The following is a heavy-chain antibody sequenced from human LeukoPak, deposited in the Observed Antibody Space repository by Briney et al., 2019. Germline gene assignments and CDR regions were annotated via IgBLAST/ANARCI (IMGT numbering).Heavy chain of an antibody. CDR1: GFTFSSTA. D-gene: IGHD3-9*01. V-gene: IGHV3-23*01. CDR3: AKVYHYILTEYLWYFDY. CDR2: ISGSGGST. Sequence: GGSLRLSCAASGFTFSSTAMSWVRQAPGKGLEWVSGISGSGGSTYYADSVKGRFTISRDNSKKTLYLQMNSLRAEDTAVYYCAKVYHYILTEYLWYFDYWGQGTLVTVSS. J-gene: IGHJ4*02.